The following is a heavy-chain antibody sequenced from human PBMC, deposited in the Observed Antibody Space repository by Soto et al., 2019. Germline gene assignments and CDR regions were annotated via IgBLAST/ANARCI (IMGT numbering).Heavy chain of an antibody. J-gene: IGHJ6*02. CDR1: GFTFSSYA. Sequence: GGLRLSCAASGFTFSSYAMSWVRQAPGKGLEWVSAISGSGGSTYYADSVKGRFTISRDNSKNTLYLQMNSLRAEDTAVYYCAKATRSGSYNYYYGMDVWGQGTTVTVSS. CDR2: ISGSGGST. V-gene: IGHV3-23*01. D-gene: IGHD1-26*01. CDR3: AKATRSGSYNYYYGMDV.